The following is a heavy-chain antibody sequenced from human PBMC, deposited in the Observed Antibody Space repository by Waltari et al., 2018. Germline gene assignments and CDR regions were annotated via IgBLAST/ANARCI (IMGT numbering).Heavy chain of an antibody. Sequence: EVQLVESGGVVVQPGGSLRLSCAASGFTFDDYTMHWVRQAPGKGLEWVSLISWDSGSTYYADSVKGRFTISRDNSKNSLYLQMNSLRTEDTALYYCAKEGASGYDFDYWGQGTLVTVSS. CDR1: GFTFDDYT. D-gene: IGHD5-12*01. CDR2: ISWDSGST. J-gene: IGHJ4*02. V-gene: IGHV3-43*01. CDR3: AKEGASGYDFDY.